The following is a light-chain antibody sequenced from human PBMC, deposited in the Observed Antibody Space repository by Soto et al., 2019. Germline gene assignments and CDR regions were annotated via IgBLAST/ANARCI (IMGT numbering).Light chain of an antibody. CDR1: QSVSSSF. J-gene: IGKJ4*01. CDR3: QQYESSPLT. CDR2: RAS. V-gene: IGKV3-20*01. Sequence: EIVLTQSPDTLSLSPGERATLSCRASQSVSSSFLAWYHQKPGQAPRLLIYRASSRATGIPDRFTGSGSGSVFTLTIGRLEPEDFAMYYCQQYESSPLTFGGGTKVEIK.